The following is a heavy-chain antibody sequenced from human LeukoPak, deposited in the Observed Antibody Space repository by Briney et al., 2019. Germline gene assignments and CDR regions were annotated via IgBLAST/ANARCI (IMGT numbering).Heavy chain of an antibody. J-gene: IGHJ4*02. CDR2: IKQDGREK. D-gene: IGHD4-11*01. CDR1: GFTFSDYW. V-gene: IGHV3-7*05. Sequence: GGSLRLSCAVSGFTFSDYWMSWVRQAPGKGLEWVANIKQDGREKNYVDSVKGRFTISRDNAKKSLYLQMNSLRAEDTAAYYCARGGVTTSSYWGQGTLVTVSS. CDR3: ARGGVTTSSY.